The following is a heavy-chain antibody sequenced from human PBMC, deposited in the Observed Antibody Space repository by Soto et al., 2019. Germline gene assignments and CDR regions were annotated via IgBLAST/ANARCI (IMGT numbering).Heavy chain of an antibody. J-gene: IGHJ5*02. CDR3: ARERGGSPGWFDP. D-gene: IGHD3-16*01. CDR2: IWYDGSNT. V-gene: IGHV3-33*01. Sequence: QVQLVESGGGVVQPGKSLRLSCAASGFTFSRHGMYWVRQAPGKGLEWVAAIWYDGSNTYYADSVKGRFTISRDNSKNTLYLQMNSLRAEETAVYYCARERGGSPGWFDPWGQGTLVTASS. CDR1: GFTFSRHG.